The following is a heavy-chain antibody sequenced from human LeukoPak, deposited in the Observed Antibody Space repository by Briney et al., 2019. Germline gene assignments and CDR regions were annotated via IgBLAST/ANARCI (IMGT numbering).Heavy chain of an antibody. CDR2: ISYDGSNK. CDR1: GFTFSSYG. Sequence: GRSLRLSCAASGFTFSSYGMHWVRQAPGKGLEWVAVISYDGSNKYYADSVKGRFTISRDNSKNTQYLQMNSLRAEDTAVYYCAKDQLGVGDYWGQRTLATVSS. V-gene: IGHV3-30*18. CDR3: AKDQLGVGDY. D-gene: IGHD3-3*01. J-gene: IGHJ4*02.